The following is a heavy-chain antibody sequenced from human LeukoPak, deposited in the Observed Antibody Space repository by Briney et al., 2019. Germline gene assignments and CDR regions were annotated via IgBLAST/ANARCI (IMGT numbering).Heavy chain of an antibody. Sequence: ASVTVSFKASVYTFTSSDVNWVRQATGLGLEWMGWMNPDSGNTGYAQKFQGRVTMTRNTSRTTAYMELSSLRSEDTAVYYCARRWRGPLHYWRQGTLVTVSS. D-gene: IGHD4-23*01. CDR3: ARRWRGPLHY. CDR1: VYTFTSSD. V-gene: IGHV1-8*01. J-gene: IGHJ4*02. CDR2: MNPDSGNT.